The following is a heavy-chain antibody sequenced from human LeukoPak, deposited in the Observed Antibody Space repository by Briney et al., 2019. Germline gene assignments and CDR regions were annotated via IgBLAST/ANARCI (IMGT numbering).Heavy chain of an antibody. J-gene: IGHJ5*02. D-gene: IGHD4-17*01. Sequence: QPGGSLRLSCAASGFTFSSYWMHWVRQAPGKGLVWVSRINSDGSSTSYADSVKGRFTISRDNAKNTLYLQMNSLRAEDTAVYYCARRVTNYGDYPWGQGTLVTVSS. V-gene: IGHV3-74*01. CDR3: ARRVTNYGDYP. CDR1: GFTFSSYW. CDR2: INSDGSST.